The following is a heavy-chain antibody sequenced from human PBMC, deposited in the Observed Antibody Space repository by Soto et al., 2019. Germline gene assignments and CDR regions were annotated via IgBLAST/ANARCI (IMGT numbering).Heavy chain of an antibody. J-gene: IGHJ4*02. Sequence: SLRLSCVASGFSFDDFVMSWVRQRPGKGLEWVSSVSWNSGAKLYADSVKGRFAISRDSAKKSVYLQMNSLRPDDTAFYYCAKGVATAVPALDYWGQGTLVTVS. D-gene: IGHD2-21*02. CDR1: GFSFDDFV. V-gene: IGHV3-9*01. CDR2: VSWNSGAK. CDR3: AKGVATAVPALDY.